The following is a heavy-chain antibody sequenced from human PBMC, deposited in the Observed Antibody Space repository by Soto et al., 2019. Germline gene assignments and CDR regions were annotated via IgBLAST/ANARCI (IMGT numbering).Heavy chain of an antibody. D-gene: IGHD3-3*01. J-gene: IGHJ6*02. CDR2: IYHSGST. CDR1: GGSISSSNW. CDR3: ARDNILGILYGGMDV. Sequence: PSETLSLTCAVSGGSISSSNWWSWVRQPPGKGLEWIGEIYHSGSTNYNPSLKSRVTISVDKSKNQFSLKLSSVTAADTAVYYCARDNILGILYGGMDVWGQGTTVTVSS. V-gene: IGHV4-4*02.